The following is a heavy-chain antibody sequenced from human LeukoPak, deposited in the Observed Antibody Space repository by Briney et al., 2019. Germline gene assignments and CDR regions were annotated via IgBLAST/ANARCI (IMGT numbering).Heavy chain of an antibody. V-gene: IGHV4-39*01. Sequence: SETLSLTCTVSGGSISSSSYYWGWIRQPPGKGLEWIGSIYYSGSTYYNPSLKSRVTISVDTSKNQFSLKLSSVTAADTAVYYCARHVVVFSFDYWGQGTLVTVSS. D-gene: IGHD2-15*01. CDR3: ARHVVVFSFDY. CDR2: IYYSGST. CDR1: GGSISSSSYY. J-gene: IGHJ4*02.